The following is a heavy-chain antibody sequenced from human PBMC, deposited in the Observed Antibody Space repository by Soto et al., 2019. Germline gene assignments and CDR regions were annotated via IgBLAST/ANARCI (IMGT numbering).Heavy chain of an antibody. Sequence: QVQLVQSGAEEKKPGASVKVSCKASGYTFTTYAIHWVRQAPEQRLEWMGWINAANGNRKYSQKFQGRITVTRDTSASTAYMELSSLRSEDTAVYYCARSNSGSYDYWGQGTLVTVSS. CDR1: GYTFTTYA. J-gene: IGHJ4*02. D-gene: IGHD1-26*01. CDR2: INAANGNR. V-gene: IGHV1-3*05. CDR3: ARSNSGSYDY.